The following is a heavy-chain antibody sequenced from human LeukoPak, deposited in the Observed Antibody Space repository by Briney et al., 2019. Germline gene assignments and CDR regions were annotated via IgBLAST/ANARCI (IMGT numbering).Heavy chain of an antibody. CDR2: IIAYDGNT. CDR1: GYTFTSYG. Sequence: GASVKVSCKASGYTFTSYGISWVRQAPGQGLELMGWIIAYDGNTNYAQKLQGRVTMTTDTSTSTAYMDLRSLRSHDTAVYYCVRADILTGYYPVDPWGQGTLVAVSS. D-gene: IGHD3-9*01. CDR3: VRADILTGYYPVDP. V-gene: IGHV1-18*01. J-gene: IGHJ5*02.